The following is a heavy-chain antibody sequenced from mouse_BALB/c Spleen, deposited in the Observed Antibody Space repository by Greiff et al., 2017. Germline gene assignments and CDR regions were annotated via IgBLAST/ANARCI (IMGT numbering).Heavy chain of an antibody. CDR3: ARNYRYDGDYFDY. CDR1: GYTFSSYW. CDR2: ILPGSGSN. D-gene: IGHD2-14*01. V-gene: IGHV1-9*01. J-gene: IGHJ2*01. Sequence: QVQLQQSGAELMKPGASVKISCKATGYTFSSYWIEWVKQRPGHGLEWIGEILPGSGSNNYNEKFKGKATFTADTSSNTAYMQLSSLTSEDSAVYYCARNYRYDGDYFDYWGQGTTLTVSS.